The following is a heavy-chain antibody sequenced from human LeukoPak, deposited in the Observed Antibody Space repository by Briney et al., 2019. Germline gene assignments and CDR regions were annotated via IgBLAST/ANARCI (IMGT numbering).Heavy chain of an antibody. CDR2: ISPDGSKK. Sequence: GGSLRLSCAASGFTFSSHGMNWVRQAPGKGLEWVAGISPDGSKKYYVDVVEGRFTISRDNSKNTLYLQMNSLRVEDTAMYYCARDLSYFSFDDWGQGTTVTVSS. J-gene: IGHJ6*02. D-gene: IGHD2-21*01. CDR1: GFTFSSHG. CDR3: ARDLSYFSFDD. V-gene: IGHV3-33*01.